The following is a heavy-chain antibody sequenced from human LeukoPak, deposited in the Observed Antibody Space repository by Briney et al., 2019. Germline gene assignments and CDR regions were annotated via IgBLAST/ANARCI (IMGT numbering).Heavy chain of an antibody. CDR3: AKDDAWLRFGE. V-gene: IGHV3-23*01. CDR2: ISPSGDIT. J-gene: IGHJ4*02. Sequence: GGTLRLSCAASGFTFSNHGMNWVRQAPGKGLEWVSGISPSGDITYYADSVKGRSTISRDNSKNTLYLEVISLTAEDTAVYYCAKDDAWLRFGEWSQGTLVTVSS. D-gene: IGHD3-10*01. CDR1: GFTFSNHG.